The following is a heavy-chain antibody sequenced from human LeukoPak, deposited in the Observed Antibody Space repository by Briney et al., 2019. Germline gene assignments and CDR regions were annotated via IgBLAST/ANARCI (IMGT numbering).Heavy chain of an antibody. Sequence: ASVTVSCTSSGYTFTFYYMHWVRQAPGQGLEWMGWINPNSGGTNYAQKFQGRVTMTSDTSISTAYMDLSSLRSDDTAVYYCARGSDYGDYWFDPWGQGTLVTVSS. V-gene: IGHV1-2*02. J-gene: IGHJ5*02. D-gene: IGHD4-17*01. CDR2: INPNSGGT. CDR3: ARGSDYGDYWFDP. CDR1: GYTFTFYY.